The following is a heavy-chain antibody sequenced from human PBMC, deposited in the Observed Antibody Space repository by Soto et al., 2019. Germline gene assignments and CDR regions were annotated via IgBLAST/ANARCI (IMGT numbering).Heavy chain of an antibody. Sequence: EVQLVESGGGLVQPGGSLRLSCAASGFTFSSYWMHWVRQAPGKGLVWVSRTNSDGSSTSYADSVKGRFTIYRDNAKNKQDLQMNSLKAEDTAVYYCARGYQERMVATCFGHYYYSGMDVWGQGTTVTVSS. CDR2: TNSDGSST. V-gene: IGHV3-74*01. CDR3: ARGYQERMVATCFGHYYYSGMDV. J-gene: IGHJ6*02. D-gene: IGHD5-12*01. CDR1: GFTFSSYW.